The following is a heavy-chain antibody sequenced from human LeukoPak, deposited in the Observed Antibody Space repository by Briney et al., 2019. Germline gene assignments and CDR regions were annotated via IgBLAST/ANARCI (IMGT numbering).Heavy chain of an antibody. D-gene: IGHD3-16*01. CDR1: GFTFSTCA. CDR3: AKGAYGNAWD. J-gene: IGHJ4*02. CDR2: ISAGATFT. V-gene: IGHV3-23*01. Sequence: PGGSLRLSCAASGFTFSTCAMTWVRQAPGKGLEWVSSISAGATFTTYADSVKGRFTISRDDSKNTLYLQMNSLRGEDTAIYYCAKGAYGNAWDWGKGTLVTVSS.